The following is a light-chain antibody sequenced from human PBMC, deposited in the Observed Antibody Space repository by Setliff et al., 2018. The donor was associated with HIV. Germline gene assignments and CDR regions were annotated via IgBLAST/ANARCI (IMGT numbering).Light chain of an antibody. CDR1: SSNIGTRD. CDR2: KNN. CDR3: ASWDDSLSGRV. V-gene: IGLV1-47*01. Sequence: QPALTQPPSASGTPGQRVTISCSGSSSNIGTRDVYWYQQLPGTAPKLLINKNNQRPSGVPDRFSASKSGTSASLAISGLRSEDEADYYCASWDDSLSGRVFGTGTKVTVL. J-gene: IGLJ1*01.